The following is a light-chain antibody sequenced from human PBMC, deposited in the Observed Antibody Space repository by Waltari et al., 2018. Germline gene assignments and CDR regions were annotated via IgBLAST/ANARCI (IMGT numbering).Light chain of an antibody. CDR1: TSDIGGYDS. Sequence: QSALTQPPPASGPPGQSVPIACTGTTSDIGGYDSVSCYQQHPGKAPKLMIYEVTKRPSGVPGRFSGSKSGDTASLTVSGLQAEDEADYYCSSYAGSNNFVVFGGGTKVTVL. V-gene: IGLV2-8*01. J-gene: IGLJ2*01. CDR3: SSYAGSNNFVV. CDR2: EVT.